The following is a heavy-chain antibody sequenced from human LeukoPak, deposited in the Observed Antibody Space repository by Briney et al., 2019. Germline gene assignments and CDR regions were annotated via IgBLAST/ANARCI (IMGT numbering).Heavy chain of an antibody. Sequence: ASVKVSCKASGYTFTSYDINWVRQATGQGLEWMGWMNPNSGNTGYAQKFQGRVTMTRNTSISTAYMELRSLRSDDTAVYYCARERASSAFDIWGQGTMVTVSS. CDR2: MNPNSGNT. D-gene: IGHD2-21*01. CDR1: GYTFTSYD. CDR3: ARERASSAFDI. V-gene: IGHV1-8*01. J-gene: IGHJ3*02.